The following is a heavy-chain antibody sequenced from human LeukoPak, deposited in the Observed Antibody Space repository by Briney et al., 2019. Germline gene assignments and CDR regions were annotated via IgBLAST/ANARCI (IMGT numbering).Heavy chain of an antibody. CDR3: ARSFAFGVVITPYYYGMDV. D-gene: IGHD3-3*01. CDR2: INHSGST. CDR1: GGSFSGYY. J-gene: IGHJ6*02. V-gene: IGHV4-34*01. Sequence: SETLSLTCAVYGGSFSGYYWSWIRQPPGKGLEWIGEINHSGSTNYNPSLKSRVTISVDTSKNQFSLKLSSVTAADTAVYYCARSFAFGVVITPYYYGMDVWGQGTTVTVSS.